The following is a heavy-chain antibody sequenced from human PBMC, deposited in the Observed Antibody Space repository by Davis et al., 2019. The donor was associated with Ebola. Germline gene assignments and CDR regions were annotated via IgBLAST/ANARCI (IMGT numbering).Heavy chain of an antibody. D-gene: IGHD3-22*01. CDR1: GGSISSSNW. V-gene: IGHV4-4*02. CDR2: IYYSGRT. Sequence: SETPSLTCAVSGGSISSSNWWSWLRQPPGKVLEWIGYIYYSGRTNYNPSLKSRVTISLDTSKNQFSLKLSSVTAADTAVYYCASHRLPHYDSSGYCPGGFDPWGQGTLVTVSS. CDR3: ASHRLPHYDSSGYCPGGFDP. J-gene: IGHJ5*02.